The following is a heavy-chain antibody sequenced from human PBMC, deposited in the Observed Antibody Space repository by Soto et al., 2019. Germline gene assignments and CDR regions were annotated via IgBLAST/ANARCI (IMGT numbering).Heavy chain of an antibody. CDR2: IIPIFGTA. V-gene: IGHV1-69*06. CDR1: GGTFSSYA. D-gene: IGHD2-15*01. J-gene: IGHJ3*02. Sequence: SVKVSCKASGGTFSSYAISWVRQASGQGLEWMVGIIPIFGTANYAQKFQGRVTSTADKSTSTAYMELSRLRSEDTAVYYCASTVGDISAFDIWGQGTMATVSS. CDR3: ASTVGDISAFDI.